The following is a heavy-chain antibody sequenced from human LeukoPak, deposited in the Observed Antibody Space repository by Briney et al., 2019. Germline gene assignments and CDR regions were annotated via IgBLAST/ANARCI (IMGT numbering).Heavy chain of an antibody. J-gene: IGHJ4*02. D-gene: IGHD3-10*01. CDR2: IYYRGSA. CDR1: SYAISSDYY. V-gene: IGHV4-38-2*02. CDR3: AREEDDYGSGSYSAY. Sequence: PSETLSLTCSVSSYAISSDYYWAWIRQPPGKGLEWIGSIYYRGSAYYKSSLKSRLTISVDTSKNQFSLKLTSVTAADTALYFCAREEDDYGSGSYSAYWGQGILVTVSS.